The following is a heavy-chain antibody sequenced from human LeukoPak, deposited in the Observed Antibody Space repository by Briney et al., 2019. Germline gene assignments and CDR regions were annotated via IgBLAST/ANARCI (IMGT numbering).Heavy chain of an antibody. Sequence: GGSLRLSCAASGFTFSSYEMNWVRQAPGKGLEWVSYISSSGSTIYYADSVKGRFTISRDNAKNSLYLQMNSLRAEDTAVYYCAREDIRLDYFDYWGQGTLVTVSS. J-gene: IGHJ4*02. V-gene: IGHV3-48*03. CDR3: AREDIRLDYFDY. CDR2: ISSSGSTI. CDR1: GFTFSSYE. D-gene: IGHD6-19*01.